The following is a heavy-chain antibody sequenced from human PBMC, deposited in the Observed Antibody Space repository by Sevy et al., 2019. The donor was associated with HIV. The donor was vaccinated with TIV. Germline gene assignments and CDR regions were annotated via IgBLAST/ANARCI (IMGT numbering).Heavy chain of an antibody. J-gene: IGHJ4*02. V-gene: IGHV3-49*03. D-gene: IGHD5-12*01. CDR1: GFTFDDYA. CDR3: TRGLATADTPEYYFDY. CDR2: ITRNSYEAYGGTT. Sequence: GGSLRLSCTTSGFTFDDYAMNWFRQPPGKGLEWVAFITRNSYEAYGGTTDYVASVKGRFIISRDDSKSIAYLQMNSLKTEDTAVYYCTRGLATADTPEYYFDYWGQGILVTVSS.